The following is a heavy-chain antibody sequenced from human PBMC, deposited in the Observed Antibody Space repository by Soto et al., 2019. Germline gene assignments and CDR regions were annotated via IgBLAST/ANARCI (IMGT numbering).Heavy chain of an antibody. V-gene: IGHV1-69*13. CDR1: GGTFSSYA. Sequence: SVKVSCKASGGTFSSYAISWVRQAPGQGLEWMGGIIPIFGTANYAQKFQGRVTITGDVSTTTAYMALSSLRSDDTAIDYCARARVAATRPRLDPWGQGTLVTVSS. CDR2: IIPIFGTA. J-gene: IGHJ5*02. D-gene: IGHD2-15*01. CDR3: ARARVAATRPRLDP.